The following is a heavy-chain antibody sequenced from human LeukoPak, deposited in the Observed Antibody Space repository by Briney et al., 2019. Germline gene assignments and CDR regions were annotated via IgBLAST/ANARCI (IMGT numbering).Heavy chain of an antibody. V-gene: IGHV4-31*03. CDR2: ICYSGTT. D-gene: IGHD4-17*01. CDR3: ARKRDDGDYHIDY. Sequence: SQTLSLTCTVCGGSISSADYYWSWFRQFPGTGLLEWLGYICYSGTTYYNPSLKSRLTISVDTSNNQFSLRMRSVTAADTAMYFCARKRDDGDYHIDYWGQGIPVTVSS. CDR1: GGSISSADYY. J-gene: IGHJ4*02.